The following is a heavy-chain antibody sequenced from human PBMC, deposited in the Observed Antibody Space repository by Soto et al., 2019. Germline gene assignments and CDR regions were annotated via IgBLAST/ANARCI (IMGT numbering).Heavy chain of an antibody. J-gene: IGHJ4*02. D-gene: IGHD5-12*01. CDR3: ARMGPYGGYVGPDY. CDR2: IIPIFGTA. CDR1: GGTFSSYA. V-gene: IGHV1-69*13. Sequence: GASVKVSCKASGGTFSSYAISWVRQAPGQGLEWMGGIIPIFGTANYAQKFQGRVTITADESTSTAYMELSSLRSEDTAVYYCARMGPYGGYVGPDYWGQGTLVTVSS.